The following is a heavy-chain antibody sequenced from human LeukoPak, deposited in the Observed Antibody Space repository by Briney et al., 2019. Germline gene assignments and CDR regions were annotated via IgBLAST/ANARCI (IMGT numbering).Heavy chain of an antibody. D-gene: IGHD3-22*01. CDR1: GLTFSSYG. V-gene: IGHV3-33*01. J-gene: IGHJ3*02. CDR2: IWYDGSNK. CDR3: ARRQVDYYDSSGYYGGRGAFDI. Sequence: GGSLRLSCAASGLTFSSYGMHWVRQAPGKGLEWVAVIWYDGSNKYYADSVKGRFTISRDNSKNTLYLQMNSLRAEDTAVYYCARRQVDYYDSSGYYGGRGAFDIWGQGTMVTVSS.